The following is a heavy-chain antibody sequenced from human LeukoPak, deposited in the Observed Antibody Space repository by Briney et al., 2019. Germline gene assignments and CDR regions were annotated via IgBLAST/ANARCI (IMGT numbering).Heavy chain of an antibody. J-gene: IGHJ6*02. Sequence: ASVKVSCKASGYTFSSYGISWVRQAPGQGLEWMGWISPYNGNTNYAQKFQGRVTMTTDTSTTTAYMELRSLRSEDTAVYYCARPSGWFGELLVYYYYGMDVWGQGTTVTVSS. CDR1: GYTFSSYG. V-gene: IGHV1-18*01. CDR2: ISPYNGNT. CDR3: ARPSGWFGELLVYYYYGMDV. D-gene: IGHD3-10*01.